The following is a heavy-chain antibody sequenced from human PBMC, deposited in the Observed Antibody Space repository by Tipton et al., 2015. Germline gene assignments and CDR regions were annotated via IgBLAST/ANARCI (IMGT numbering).Heavy chain of an antibody. J-gene: IGHJ4*02. CDR3: ARARGRHGGLFDS. Sequence: TLSLTCTVSGGSISRSSYYWGWIRQPPGKGLEWIGTISHSGNTFYNPSLKSRITISLNTSKNQFSLKMSSVTASDTAVYYCARARGRHGGLFDSWGQGILVTVSS. V-gene: IGHV4-39*01. CDR1: GGSISRSSYY. D-gene: IGHD4-23*01. CDR2: ISHSGNT.